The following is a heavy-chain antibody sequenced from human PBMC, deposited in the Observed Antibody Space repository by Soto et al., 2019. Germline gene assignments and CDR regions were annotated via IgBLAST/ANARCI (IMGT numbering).Heavy chain of an antibody. J-gene: IGHJ1*01. CDR1: GYSFTSYD. CDR3: ARVSMGSSSEDFQH. CDR2: MNPNSGNT. V-gene: IGHV1-8*01. Sequence: QVQLVQSGAEVKKPGASVKVSCKASGYSFTSYDINWVRQATGQGLEWMGWMNPNSGNTGYAQKFQGRVTMTRNTSISTAYMGLSSLRSEDTAVYYCARVSMGSSSEDFQHWGQGTLVTVSS. D-gene: IGHD6-6*01.